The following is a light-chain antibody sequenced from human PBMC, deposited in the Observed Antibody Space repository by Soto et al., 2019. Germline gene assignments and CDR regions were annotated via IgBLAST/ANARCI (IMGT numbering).Light chain of an antibody. J-gene: IGLJ3*02. CDR1: SSDVGGYKS. V-gene: IGLV2-11*01. CDR2: DVS. Sequence: QSALTQPASVSGSPGQSITISCTGTSSDVGGYKSVSWYQRHPGEAPKLMIFDVSERPSGVPDRFSGSKSGNTASLTISGLQAEDEADYFCCSFAGSHSVVFGGGTKLTVL. CDR3: CSFAGSHSVV.